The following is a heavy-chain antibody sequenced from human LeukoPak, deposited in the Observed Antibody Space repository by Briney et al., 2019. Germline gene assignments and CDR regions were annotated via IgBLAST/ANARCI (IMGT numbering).Heavy chain of an antibody. J-gene: IGHJ4*02. D-gene: IGHD1-26*01. Sequence: PGGSLRLSCAASGFTFSSYWMSWVRQAPGKGLEWVARTSFDGSTTKYIESVKGRFTISRDNSKNFLYLQIDSLRIEDSAMYYCAKELDKWAPFDNWGQGTLVAVSS. CDR3: AKELDKWAPFDN. V-gene: IGHV3-30*18. CDR2: TSFDGSTT. CDR1: GFTFSSYW.